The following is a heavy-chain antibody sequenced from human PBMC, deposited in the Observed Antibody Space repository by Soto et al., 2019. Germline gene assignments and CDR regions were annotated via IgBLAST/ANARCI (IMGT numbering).Heavy chain of an antibody. CDR3: ARDRGTYYDFRSGSYQNDYPGMDV. D-gene: IGHD3-3*01. V-gene: IGHV4-38-2*01. CDR2: IYHSGGT. Sequence: SETLSLTCAVSGYSISSGYYWGWIRQPPGKGLEWIGNIYHSGGTYYSLSLQSRATISLDTSKNQFSLELTSVTAADTAVYYCARDRGTYYDFRSGSYQNDYPGMDVWGQGTMVTVSS. CDR1: GYSISSGYY. J-gene: IGHJ6*02.